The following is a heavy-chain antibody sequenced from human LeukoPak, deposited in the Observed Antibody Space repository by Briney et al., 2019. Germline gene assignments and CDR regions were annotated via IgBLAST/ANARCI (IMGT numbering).Heavy chain of an antibody. V-gene: IGHV5-51*01. CDR3: ARSGYSGYGGDY. D-gene: IGHD5-12*01. CDR2: IYPADSDT. Sequence: GESLKISCKGSGYTFGTYWIAWVRQMPGKGLEWMGIIYPADSDTRYSPSFQGQVTISADKSISTAYLQWSSLEASDTAMYYCARSGYSGYGGDYWGQGTVVTVSS. J-gene: IGHJ4*02. CDR1: GYTFGTYW.